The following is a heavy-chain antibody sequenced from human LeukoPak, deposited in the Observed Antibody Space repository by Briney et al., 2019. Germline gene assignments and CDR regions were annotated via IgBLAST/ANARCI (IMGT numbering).Heavy chain of an antibody. Sequence: PGGSLRLSCAASGFTFSSYSMNWVRQAPGKGLEWVSSISSSSSYIYYADSVKGRFTISRDNAKNSLYLQMNSLRAEDTAVYYCVKDQGSSSGWYSRDGFALWGRGTMVTVSS. CDR3: VKDQGSSSGWYSRDGFAL. V-gene: IGHV3-21*04. CDR2: ISSSSSYI. D-gene: IGHD6-19*01. J-gene: IGHJ3*01. CDR1: GFTFSSYS.